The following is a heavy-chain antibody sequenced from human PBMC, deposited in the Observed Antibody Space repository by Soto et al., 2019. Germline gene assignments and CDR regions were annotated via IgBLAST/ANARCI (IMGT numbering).Heavy chain of an antibody. CDR3: ARVQWLAPRYYYYGMDV. CDR2: IYYSGST. Sequence: SETLSLTCTFSGCSVSSGSYYLSWIRQPPGKGLEWIGYIYYSGSTNYNPSLKSRVTISVDTSKNQFSLKLSSVTAADTAVYYCARVQWLAPRYYYYGMDVWGQGTTVTVSS. CDR1: GCSVSSGSYY. D-gene: IGHD6-19*01. J-gene: IGHJ6*02. V-gene: IGHV4-61*01.